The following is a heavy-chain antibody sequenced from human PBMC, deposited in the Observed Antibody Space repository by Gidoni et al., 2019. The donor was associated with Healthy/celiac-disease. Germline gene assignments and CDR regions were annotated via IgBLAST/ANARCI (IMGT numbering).Heavy chain of an antibody. D-gene: IGHD3-22*01. CDR3: ARHLYYYDLWAVDYFDY. CDR2: IYYSGST. Sequence: QLQLQESGPGLVKPSETLSLTCTVPGGSISSSSYYWGWIRQPPGKGLEWIGSIYYSGSTYYNPSLKSRVTISVDTSKNQFSLKLSSVTAADTAVYYCARHLYYYDLWAVDYFDYWGQGTLVTVSS. J-gene: IGHJ4*02. CDR1: GGSISSSSYY. V-gene: IGHV4-39*01.